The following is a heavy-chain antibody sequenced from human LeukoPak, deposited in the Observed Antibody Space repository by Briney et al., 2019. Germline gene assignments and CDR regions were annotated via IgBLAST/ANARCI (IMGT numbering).Heavy chain of an antibody. Sequence: GGSLRRSCAASGFTVSSNYMSWVRQAPGKGLEWVSVIYSGGSTYYADSVKGRFTISRDNSKNTLYLQMNSLRAEDTAVYYCARGAGTNDRIDPWGQGTLVTVSS. CDR1: GFTVSSNY. V-gene: IGHV3-53*01. CDR3: ARGAGTNDRIDP. J-gene: IGHJ5*02. D-gene: IGHD2-8*01. CDR2: IYSGGST.